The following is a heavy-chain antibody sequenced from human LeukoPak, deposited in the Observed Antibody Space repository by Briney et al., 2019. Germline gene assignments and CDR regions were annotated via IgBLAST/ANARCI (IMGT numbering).Heavy chain of an antibody. CDR3: ARQTIAAVTGYMLFDL. Sequence: SETLSLTCTVSGGSITRGDYYWGWIRQPPGKGLEWIGSIYYTESTFHNPSLKSRVIMSVDTSKNLFSLNLTSVTAADTAMYYCARQTIAAVTGYMLFDLWGRGTLVIVSS. V-gene: IGHV4-39*01. J-gene: IGHJ2*01. CDR1: GGSITRGDYY. D-gene: IGHD2-2*02. CDR2: IYYTEST.